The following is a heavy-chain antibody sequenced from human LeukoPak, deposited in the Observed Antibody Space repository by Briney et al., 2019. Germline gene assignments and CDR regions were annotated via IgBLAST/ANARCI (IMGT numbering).Heavy chain of an antibody. CDR2: IYYSGST. J-gene: IGHJ6*02. Sequence: SETLSLTCTVSGGSISSYYWSWIRQPPGKGLEWIGYIYYSGSTNYNPSLKSRVTISVDTSKNQFSLKLSSVTAADTAVYYCARSLDYGDYSGGTDVWGQGTTVTVSS. CDR1: GGSISSYY. CDR3: ARSLDYGDYSGGTDV. V-gene: IGHV4-59*08. D-gene: IGHD4-17*01.